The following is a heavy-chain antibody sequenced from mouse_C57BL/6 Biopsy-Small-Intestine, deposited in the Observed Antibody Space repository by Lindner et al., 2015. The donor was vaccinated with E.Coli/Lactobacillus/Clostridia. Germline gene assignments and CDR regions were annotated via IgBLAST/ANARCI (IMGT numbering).Heavy chain of an antibody. J-gene: IGHJ4*01. Sequence: VQLQESGAELVRPGASVTLSCKASGYTSTDYEMHWVKQTPVHGLEWIGAIDPETGGTAYNQKFKGKAILTADKSSSTAYMELRSPTSEDSAVYYCTRDYSNRGAMDYWGQGTSVTVSS. V-gene: IGHV1-15*01. CDR2: IDPETGGT. CDR1: GYTSTDYE. D-gene: IGHD2-5*01. CDR3: TRDYSNRGAMDY.